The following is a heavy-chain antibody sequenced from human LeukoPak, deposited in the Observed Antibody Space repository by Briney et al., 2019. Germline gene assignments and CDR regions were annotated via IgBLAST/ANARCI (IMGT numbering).Heavy chain of an antibody. J-gene: IGHJ4*02. CDR3: TRGHWGLDY. V-gene: IGHV3-11*01. Sequence: GGSLRLSCAVSGFTFSDHYMTWIRQAPGKGLEYISYLSNTGSDISYADSVKGRFSISRDNAKNSLYLQMNSLRAEDTAMYYCTRGHWGLDYWGQGTLVTVSS. CDR1: GFTFSDHY. CDR2: LSNTGSDI. D-gene: IGHD7-27*01.